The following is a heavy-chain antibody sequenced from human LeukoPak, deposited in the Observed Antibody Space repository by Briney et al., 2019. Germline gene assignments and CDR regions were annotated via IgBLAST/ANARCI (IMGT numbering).Heavy chain of an antibody. CDR1: GFTLSNFA. V-gene: IGHV3-23*01. J-gene: IGHJ4*02. Sequence: GGSLRLSCTASGFTLSNFAMSWVRQAPGKGLEWVSGNTGSVEYYADSVKGRFTISRDNSKNTLHLQMNSLRAEDTAVYYCAKEGRSTSCFDYWGQGTLVTVSS. CDR2: NTGSVE. CDR3: AKEGRSTSCFDY. D-gene: IGHD2-2*01.